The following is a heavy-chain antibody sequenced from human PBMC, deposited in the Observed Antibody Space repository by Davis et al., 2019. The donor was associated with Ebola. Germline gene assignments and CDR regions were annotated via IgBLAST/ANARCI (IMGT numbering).Heavy chain of an antibody. D-gene: IGHD2-15*01. CDR1: GYTFTNYG. J-gene: IGHJ4*02. CDR2: IIPILGIA. Sequence: AASVKVSCKASGYTFTNYGITWVRQAPGQGLEWMGRIIPILGIANYAQKFQGRVTITADESTRTAYMELNGLRSEDTAVYYCSHLGPQRYCSGGGCHGYLDYWGQGTLVTVSS. V-gene: IGHV1-69*04. CDR3: SHLGPQRYCSGGGCHGYLDY.